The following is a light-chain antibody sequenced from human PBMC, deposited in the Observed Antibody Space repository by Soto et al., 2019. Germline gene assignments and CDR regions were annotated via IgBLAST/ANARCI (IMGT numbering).Light chain of an antibody. Sequence: QSALTQPASLSATPGETVTISCSGRGSNIGRNYVSWYRQFPGTAPQHLIYDDNKRHSGVPDRMSGSRYGTSASLAIAGLQPGDEADYYCGTWDESLGAGVFGGGTKVTVL. CDR2: DDN. CDR1: GSNIGRNY. V-gene: IGLV1-51*01. CDR3: GTWDESLGAGV. J-gene: IGLJ2*01.